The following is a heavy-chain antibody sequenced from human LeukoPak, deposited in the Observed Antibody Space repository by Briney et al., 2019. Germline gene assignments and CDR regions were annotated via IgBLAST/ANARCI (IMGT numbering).Heavy chain of an antibody. D-gene: IGHD3-10*01. CDR2: MNPNSGNT. CDR3: ATGYYYGSGNDAFDI. J-gene: IGHJ3*02. CDR1: GYTFTSYD. V-gene: IGHV1-8*03. Sequence: GASVKVSCKASGYTFTSYDINWVRQATGQGLEWMGWMNPNSGNTGYAQKFQGRVTITRNTSISTAYMELSSLRSEDTAVYYCATGYYYGSGNDAFDIWGQGTMVTVSS.